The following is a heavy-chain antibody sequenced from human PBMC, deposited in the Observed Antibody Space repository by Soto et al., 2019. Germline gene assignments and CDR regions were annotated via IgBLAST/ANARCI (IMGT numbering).Heavy chain of an antibody. Sequence: GESLKISCKASGYTFTGYYMHWVRQAPGQGLEWMGWINPNSGGTNYAQKFQGWVTMTRDTSISTAYMELSRLRSDDTAVYYCARALSSSHNWFDPWGQGTLVTVSS. J-gene: IGHJ5*02. CDR1: GYTFTGYY. CDR3: ARALSSSHNWFDP. D-gene: IGHD6-6*01. V-gene: IGHV1-2*04. CDR2: INPNSGGT.